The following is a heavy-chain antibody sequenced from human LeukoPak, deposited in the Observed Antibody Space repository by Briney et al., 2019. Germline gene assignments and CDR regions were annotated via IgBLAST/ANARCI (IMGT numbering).Heavy chain of an antibody. CDR1: GFTFSSYS. CDR3: ARGDTYGSGSYWY. Sequence: VGSLRLSCAASGFTFSSYSMNWVRQAPGKGLEWVSSISSSSSYIYYADSVKGRFTISRDNAKNSLYLQMNSLRAEDTAVYYCARGDTYGSGSYWYWGQGTLVTVSS. CDR2: ISSSSSYI. V-gene: IGHV3-21*01. D-gene: IGHD3-10*01. J-gene: IGHJ4*02.